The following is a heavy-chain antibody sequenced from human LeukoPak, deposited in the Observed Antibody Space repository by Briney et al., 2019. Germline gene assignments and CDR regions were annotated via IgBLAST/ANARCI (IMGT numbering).Heavy chain of an antibody. Sequence: GGSLRLSCAASGFTFSGYWMTWAGQGPGKRLEWVANIKQDGSEKYYVDSVKGRFTISRDNAKNSMYLQMNSLRAEDTAVYYCARATTTVTVNNWFDPWGQGTLVTVSS. J-gene: IGHJ5*02. D-gene: IGHD4-17*01. V-gene: IGHV3-7*04. CDR2: IKQDGSEK. CDR1: GFTFSGYW. CDR3: ARATTTVTVNNWFDP.